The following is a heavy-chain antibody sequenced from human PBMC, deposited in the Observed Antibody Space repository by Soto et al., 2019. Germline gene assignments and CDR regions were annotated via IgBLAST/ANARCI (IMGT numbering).Heavy chain of an antibody. D-gene: IGHD3-16*01. CDR2: IDTSGTT. Sequence: QVQVQESGPGLVKPSETLSLTCTVSGGSISSYYVSWIRQSAGKGLEWIGRIDTSGTTNYNPSLKSLVTMSVDASKSQFSLNLSSVTAADTAVYYCARCPRGYVYYHGMDVWGQGTTVTVSS. J-gene: IGHJ6*02. CDR1: GGSISSYY. CDR3: ARCPRGYVYYHGMDV. V-gene: IGHV4-4*07.